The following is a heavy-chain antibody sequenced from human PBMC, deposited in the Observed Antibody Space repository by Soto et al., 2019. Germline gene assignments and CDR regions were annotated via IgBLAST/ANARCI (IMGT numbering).Heavy chain of an antibody. CDR2: IYSGGST. J-gene: IGHJ3*02. Sequence: GGSLRLSCAASGFTVSSNYMSWVRQAPGKGLEWVSVIYSGGSTYYADSVKGRFTISRDNSKNTQYLQMNSLRAEDTAVYYCARVVSDWDDAFDIWGQGTMVTVSS. D-gene: IGHD3-9*01. CDR1: GFTVSSNY. CDR3: ARVVSDWDDAFDI. V-gene: IGHV3-53*01.